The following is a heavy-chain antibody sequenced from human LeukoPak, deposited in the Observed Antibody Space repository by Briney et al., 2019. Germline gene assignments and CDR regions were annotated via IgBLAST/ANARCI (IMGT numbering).Heavy chain of an antibody. CDR1: GYRFSSYW. V-gene: IGHV3-7*03. CDR3: AKKGYYDGSGYYMYYFDH. CDR2: IKQVGSEK. D-gene: IGHD3-22*01. J-gene: IGHJ4*02. Sequence: GESLETSCKTSGYRFSSYWVSWGRQGPGKGLEWVANIKQVGSEKYYVDSVKGRFTISRDNAKNSLYLQMNSLRAEDTAVYYCAKKGYYDGSGYYMYYFDHWGQGTLVTVSS.